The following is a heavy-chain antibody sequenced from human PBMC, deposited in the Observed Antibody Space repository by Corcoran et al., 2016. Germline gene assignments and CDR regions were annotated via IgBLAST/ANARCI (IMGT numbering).Heavy chain of an antibody. CDR2: LWYDGSNK. J-gene: IGHJ4*01. Sequence: QVQLVESGGGVVQPGRSLRLSCAASGFTFSSYGMHWVRQAPGKGLEWVAVLWYDGSNKYYADSVKGRFTISRDNSKNTLYLQMNSLRAEDTAVYYVAREEPAAIQGVDDWGHGTLVTVSS. CDR1: GFTFSSYG. CDR3: AREEPAAIQGVDD. V-gene: IGHV3-33*01. D-gene: IGHD2-2*02.